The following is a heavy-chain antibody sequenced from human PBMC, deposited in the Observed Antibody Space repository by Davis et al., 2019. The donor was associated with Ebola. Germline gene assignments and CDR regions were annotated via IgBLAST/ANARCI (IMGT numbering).Heavy chain of an antibody. Sequence: ASVKVSCKASGYTFTSYGISWVRQAPGQGLEWMGWISAYNGNTNYAQKLQGRVTMTTDTSTSTAYMELRSLRSDDTAVYYCARDVTMVRGAGWFDPWGQGTLVTVSS. CDR2: ISAYNGNT. CDR3: ARDVTMVRGAGWFDP. J-gene: IGHJ5*02. D-gene: IGHD3-10*01. CDR1: GYTFTSYG. V-gene: IGHV1-18*01.